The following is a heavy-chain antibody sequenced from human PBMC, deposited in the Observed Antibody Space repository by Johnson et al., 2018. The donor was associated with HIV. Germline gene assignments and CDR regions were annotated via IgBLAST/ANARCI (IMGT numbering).Heavy chain of an antibody. J-gene: IGHJ3*02. CDR2: IRYDGSNK. Sequence: QVQLVESGGGVVQPGKSLRLSCAASGFTFSSYWMHWVRQAPGKGLEWVAFIRYDGSNKYYADSVKGRFTISRDNSKNTLYLQMNSLRAEDTAVYYCAYPREGSSWSNDAFDIWGQGTMVTVSS. D-gene: IGHD6-13*01. V-gene: IGHV3-30*02. CDR1: GFTFSSYW. CDR3: AYPREGSSWSNDAFDI.